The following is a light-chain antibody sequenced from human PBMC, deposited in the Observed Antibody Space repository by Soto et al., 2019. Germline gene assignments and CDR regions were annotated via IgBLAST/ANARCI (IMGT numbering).Light chain of an antibody. CDR3: QHYNSWPRIA. V-gene: IGKV3-15*01. Sequence: EIVLTQSPVTLSVSPGERATLFCRASQSASTNLAWYQHKPGQAPSLLIYGASTRATAIPARFSGSASGTDFTLTINSLESEDFAVYYCQHYNSWPRIAFGQATRLEIK. CDR2: GAS. CDR1: QSASTN. J-gene: IGKJ5*01.